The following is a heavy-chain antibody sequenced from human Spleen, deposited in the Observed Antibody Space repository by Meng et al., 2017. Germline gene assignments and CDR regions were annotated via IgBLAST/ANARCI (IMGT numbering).Heavy chain of an antibody. CDR3: AKDMAYSSGYSDY. J-gene: IGHJ4*02. V-gene: IGHV3-9*01. CDR2: ISWNSGSI. CDR1: GFTFDDYA. D-gene: IGHD6-19*01. Sequence: LSLTCAASGFTFDDYAMHWVRQAPGKGLEWVSGISWNSGSIGYADSVKGRFTISRDNAKNSLYLQMNSLRAEDTALYYCAKDMAYSSGYSDYWGQGTLVTVSS.